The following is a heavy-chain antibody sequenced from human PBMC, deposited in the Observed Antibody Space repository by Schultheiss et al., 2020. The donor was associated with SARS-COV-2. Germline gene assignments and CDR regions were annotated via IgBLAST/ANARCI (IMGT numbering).Heavy chain of an antibody. CDR2: IKSKTDGGTT. D-gene: IGHD3-3*01. J-gene: IGHJ4*02. V-gene: IGHV3-15*01. CDR3: TARIFGVGHFDY. CDR1: GFTFSTYS. Sequence: GGSLRLSCAASGFTFSTYSMNWVRQAPGKGLEWVGRIKSKTDGGTTDYAAPVKGRFTISRDDSKNTLYLQMNSLKTEDTAVYYCTARIFGVGHFDYWGQGTLVTVSS.